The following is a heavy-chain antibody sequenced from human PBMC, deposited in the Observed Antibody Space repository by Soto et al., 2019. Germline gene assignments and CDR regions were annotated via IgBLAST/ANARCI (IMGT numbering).Heavy chain of an antibody. J-gene: IGHJ4*02. V-gene: IGHV3-30-3*01. CDR2: ISYDGTNR. D-gene: IGHD4-17*01. CDR3: ARESSSTVTTGGGGSAQYY. Sequence: QVHLVESGGGVVQPGRSLRLSCAASGLTFSNYAMHWVRQAPGKGLEWVAFISYDGTNRCYPDSVKGRFTISRDNSKNTLYLQVTSLKTEDTAVSYCARESSSTVTTGGGGSAQYYCCQGHLVTVSS. CDR1: GLTFSNYA.